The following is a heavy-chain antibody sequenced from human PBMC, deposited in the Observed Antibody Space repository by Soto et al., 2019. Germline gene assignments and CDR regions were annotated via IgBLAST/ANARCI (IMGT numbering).Heavy chain of an antibody. J-gene: IGHJ4*02. Sequence: PSETLSLTCTVSCGSINNNYWSWIRQPPGKGLEWIGYIYSSGSTKYNPSLRSRVTISLDTSKNQFSLKLSSVTAADTAVYYCARGYTSHDYWGQGTLVTVS. CDR2: IYSSGST. V-gene: IGHV4-59*01. D-gene: IGHD2-2*01. CDR1: CGSINNNY. CDR3: ARGYTSHDY.